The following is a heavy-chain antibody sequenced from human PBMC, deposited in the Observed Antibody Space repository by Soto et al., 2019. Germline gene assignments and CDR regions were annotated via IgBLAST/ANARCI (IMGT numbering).Heavy chain of an antibody. CDR1: GGTFSSYA. V-gene: IGHV1-69*06. CDR2: IIPISGTA. Sequence: QVQLVQSGAEVKKPGSSVKVSCKASGGTFSSYAISWVRQAPGQGLEWMGGIIPISGTANYSQKFQGRVTITADKSTSTAYMELSSLRSEDTAVYYCARAPKMTTVTLIDDYYYYGMDVWGQGTTFTVSS. CDR3: ARAPKMTTVTLIDDYYYYGMDV. D-gene: IGHD4-4*01. J-gene: IGHJ6*02.